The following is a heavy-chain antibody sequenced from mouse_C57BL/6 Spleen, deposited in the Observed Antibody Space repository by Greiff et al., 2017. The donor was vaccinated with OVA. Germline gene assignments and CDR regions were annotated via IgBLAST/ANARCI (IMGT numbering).Heavy chain of an antibody. V-gene: IGHV1-15*01. CDR3: TRRLPPRNFDFDY. J-gene: IGHJ2*01. D-gene: IGHD2-2*01. CDR2: IDPETGGT. CDR1: GYTFTDYE. Sequence: VQLQQSGAELVRPGASVTLSCKASGYTFTDYEMHWVKQTPVHGLEWIGAIDPETGGTAYNQKFKGKAILTADKSSSTAYMELRSLTSEDSAVYYCTRRLPPRNFDFDYWGQGTTLTVSS.